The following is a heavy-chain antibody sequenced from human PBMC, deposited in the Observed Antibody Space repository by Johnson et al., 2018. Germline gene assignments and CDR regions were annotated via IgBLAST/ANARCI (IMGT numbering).Heavy chain of an antibody. J-gene: IGHJ3*02. D-gene: IGHD2-8*01. CDR2: ISYDGSNK. Sequence: QVQLQESGGGVVQPGRSLRLSCAASGFTFSSYGMHWVRQAPGKGLEWVAVISYDGSNKYYADSVKGRFTISRDNSKNTLYLQMNSLGAEDTAVDYCAGDRVSYFEAFDIWGQGTMVTVSS. CDR1: GFTFSSYG. V-gene: IGHV3-30*03. CDR3: AGDRVSYFEAFDI.